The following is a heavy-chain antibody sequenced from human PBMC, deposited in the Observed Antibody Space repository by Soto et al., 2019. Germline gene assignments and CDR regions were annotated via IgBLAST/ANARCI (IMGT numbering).Heavy chain of an antibody. CDR3: ARDVGVVVASTPEYEAFDI. CDR1: GFTFSSYA. J-gene: IGHJ3*02. Sequence: SLRLSCAASGFTFSSYAMSWVRQAPGKGLEWVSAISGGGSSKYYADSVKGRFTISRDNSKNTLYLQMNSLRAEDTAVYYCARDVGVVVASTPEYEAFDIWGQETMVTVSS. V-gene: IGHV3-23*01. D-gene: IGHD2-15*01. CDR2: ISGGGSSK.